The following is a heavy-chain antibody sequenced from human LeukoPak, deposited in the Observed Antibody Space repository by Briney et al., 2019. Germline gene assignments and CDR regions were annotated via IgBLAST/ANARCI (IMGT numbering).Heavy chain of an antibody. V-gene: IGHV4-39*01. CDR1: GGSISSSSYY. CDR3: ARRHYYDSSADI. D-gene: IGHD3-22*01. CDR2: IYYSGST. J-gene: IGHJ3*02. Sequence: PSETLSLTCTVSGGSISSSSYYWSWIRQPPGKGLEWIGSIYYSGSTYYNPSLKSRVTISVDTSKNQFSLKLSSVTAADTAVYYCARRHYYDSSADIWGQGTMVTVSS.